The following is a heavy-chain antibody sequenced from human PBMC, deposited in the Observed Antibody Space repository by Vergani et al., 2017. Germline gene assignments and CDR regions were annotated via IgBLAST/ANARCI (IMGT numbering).Heavy chain of an antibody. CDR3: AREDRSNSSHFVGV. CDR1: GFTFSNSA. J-gene: IGHJ1*01. V-gene: IGHV3-23*01. D-gene: IGHD3-22*01. Sequence: EVHLLESGGGLVEAGGSLRLSCVASGFTFSNSAMSWVRQTSGKGLEWVSAISGNGDSTYYADSVKGRFTISRDNSKNTVYLQMNSLKAEDRATYYCAREDRSNSSHFVGVWGQGPLATV. CDR2: ISGNGDST.